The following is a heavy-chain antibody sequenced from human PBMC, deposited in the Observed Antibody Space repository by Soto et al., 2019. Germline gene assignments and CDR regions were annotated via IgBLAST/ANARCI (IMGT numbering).Heavy chain of an antibody. CDR3: ATENSGSYYAPLVY. V-gene: IGHV1-24*01. CDR2: FDPEDGET. CDR1: GYTLTELS. D-gene: IGHD1-26*01. J-gene: IGHJ4*02. Sequence: ASVKVSCKVSGYTLTELSMHWVRQAPGKGHEWMGGFDPEDGETIYAQKFQGRVTMTEDTSTDTAYMELSSLRSEDTAVYYCATENSGSYYAPLVYWGQGTLVTVSS.